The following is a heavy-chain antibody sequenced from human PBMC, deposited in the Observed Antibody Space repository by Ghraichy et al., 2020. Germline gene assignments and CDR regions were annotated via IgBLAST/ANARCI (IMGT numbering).Heavy chain of an antibody. V-gene: IGHV3-30-3*01. CDR1: GFSFRSSA. D-gene: IGHD6-19*01. CDR3: ARSPRIAVAAYFDY. Sequence: GESLNISCAASGFSFRSSAMHWVRQAPGKGLEWVTVISYDGINKYYRDSVKGRFTISRDNSKNTLYLQMNSLRAEDTAVYYCARSPRIAVAAYFDYWGQGTL. J-gene: IGHJ4*02. CDR2: ISYDGINK.